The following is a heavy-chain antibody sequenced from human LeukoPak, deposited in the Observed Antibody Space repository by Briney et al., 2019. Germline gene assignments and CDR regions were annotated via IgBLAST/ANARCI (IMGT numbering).Heavy chain of an antibody. Sequence: GASVKVSCKASGYTFTRYDINWVRQATGQGLEWMGWMNPNSGNTGYAQKFQGRVTMTRNTSISTAYMELSSLRSEDTAVYYCARGSVGASGYDFDYWGQGTLVTVSS. CDR1: GYTFTRYD. D-gene: IGHD5-12*01. CDR2: MNPNSGNT. J-gene: IGHJ4*02. CDR3: ARGSVGASGYDFDY. V-gene: IGHV1-8*01.